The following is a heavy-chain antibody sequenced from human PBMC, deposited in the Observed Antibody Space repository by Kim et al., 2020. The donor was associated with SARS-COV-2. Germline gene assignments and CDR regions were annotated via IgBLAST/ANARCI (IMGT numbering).Heavy chain of an antibody. CDR3: AKQGYIFEPNTYSGMDL. V-gene: IGHV3-30*02. Sequence: KSRITVSRDYSKNTLYLQMNSLAGEDTAVYYCAKQGYIFEPNTYSGMDLWGQGTTVTVSS. D-gene: IGHD5-12*01. J-gene: IGHJ6*02.